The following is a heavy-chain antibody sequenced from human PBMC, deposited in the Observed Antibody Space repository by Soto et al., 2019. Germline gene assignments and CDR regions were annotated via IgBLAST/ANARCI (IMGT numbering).Heavy chain of an antibody. CDR2: IRSKANSYAT. J-gene: IGHJ6*02. V-gene: IGHV3-73*01. D-gene: IGHD1-26*01. CDR3: NRRRGSYFYYYGMDV. CDR1: GFTFSGSA. Sequence: PGGSLRLSCAASGFTFSGSAMHWVRQASGKGLEWVGRIRSKANSYATAYAASVKGRFTISRDDSKNTAYLQMNSLKTEDTAVYYCNRRRGSYFYYYGMDVWGQGTTVTVYS.